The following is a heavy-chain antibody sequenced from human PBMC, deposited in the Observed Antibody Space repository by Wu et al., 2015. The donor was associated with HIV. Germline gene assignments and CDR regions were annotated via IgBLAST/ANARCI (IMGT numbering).Heavy chain of an antibody. CDR1: GYTLSKLS. CDR2: FDPKDGEI. Sequence: QVPLVQSGAEVRKPGASVKVSCKVSGYTLSKLSMHWVRQTPGKGLEWMGGFDPKDGEIVYAQNFQGRLTMTEDTSTDTAYVELRSLRFEDTAVYYCAKANRIVISGIDYYHQYGMDVWAKGPRSPSP. V-gene: IGHV1-24*01. J-gene: IGHJ6*02. CDR3: AKANRIVISGIDYYHQYGMDV. D-gene: IGHD1-26*01.